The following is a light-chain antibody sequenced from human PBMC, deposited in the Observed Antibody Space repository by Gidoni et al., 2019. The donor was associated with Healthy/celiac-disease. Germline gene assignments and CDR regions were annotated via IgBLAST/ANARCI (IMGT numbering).Light chain of an antibody. CDR1: QGISSY. CDR2: SAS. CDR3: QQYGSSWT. V-gene: IGKV1-27*01. Sequence: DIQLTQSPSSLSASVGDRVTITCRVSQGISSYLNWYRQKPGKVPKLLIYSASNLQSGVPSRFSGSGSGTDFTLTISRLEPEDFAVYYCQQYGSSWTFGQGTKVEIK. J-gene: IGKJ1*01.